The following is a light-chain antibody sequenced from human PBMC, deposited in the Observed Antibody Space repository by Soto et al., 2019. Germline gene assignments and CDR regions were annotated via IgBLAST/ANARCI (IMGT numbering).Light chain of an antibody. CDR1: SSNIGAGYD. CDR3: QSYDSSLSVV. Sequence: QPVLTQPRSVSGAPGQRVTISCTGSSSNIGAGYDVHWYQQLPGTAPKLLIYGNSNRPSGVPDRFSGSKSGTSASLAITGLQAEDEVDYYCQSYDSSLSVVFGGGTKVTVL. CDR2: GNS. V-gene: IGLV1-40*01. J-gene: IGLJ2*01.